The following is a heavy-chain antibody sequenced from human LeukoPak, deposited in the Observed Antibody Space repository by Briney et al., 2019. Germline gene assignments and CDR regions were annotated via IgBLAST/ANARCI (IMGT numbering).Heavy chain of an antibody. CDR1: GYTFTSYY. V-gene: IGHV1-46*01. D-gene: IGHD3-16*01. J-gene: IGHJ4*02. CDR3: ARDMGLRGFDY. Sequence: GASVKVSCKASGYTFTSYYIHWVRQAPGQGLEWMGIINPSGGSTSYTQKFQGRLTMTRDMSTSTVYMELSSLRSEDTAVYFCARDMGLRGFDYWGQGTLVTVSS. CDR2: INPSGGST.